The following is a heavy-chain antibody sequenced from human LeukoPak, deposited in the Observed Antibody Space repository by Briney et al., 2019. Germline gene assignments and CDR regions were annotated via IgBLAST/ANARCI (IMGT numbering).Heavy chain of an antibody. CDR1: GFTFSSYG. J-gene: IGHJ4*02. Sequence: GGSLRLSWAASGFTFSSYGMSWVRQAPGKGLEWVSAISGSGGSTYYADSVKGRFTISRDNSKNTLYLQMNSLRAEDTAVYYCARDRNTDFWSGYYTNYFDYWGQGTLVTVSS. V-gene: IGHV3-23*01. CDR3: ARDRNTDFWSGYYTNYFDY. D-gene: IGHD3-3*01. CDR2: ISGSGGST.